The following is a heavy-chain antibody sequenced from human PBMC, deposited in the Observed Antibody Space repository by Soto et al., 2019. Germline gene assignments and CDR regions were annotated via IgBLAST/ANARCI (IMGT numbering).Heavy chain of an antibody. CDR3: AREGYCSCTSCLGRGWFDP. Sequence: QVQLVQSGAEVKKPGSSVKVSCKASGGTFSSYTISWVRQAPGQGLEWMGRIIPILGIANYAQKFQGRVTITADKSTSTAYMELSSLRAEDTAVYYCAREGYCSCTSCLGRGWFDPWGQGTLVTVSS. D-gene: IGHD2-2*01. V-gene: IGHV1-69*08. CDR2: IIPILGIA. CDR1: GGTFSSYT. J-gene: IGHJ5*02.